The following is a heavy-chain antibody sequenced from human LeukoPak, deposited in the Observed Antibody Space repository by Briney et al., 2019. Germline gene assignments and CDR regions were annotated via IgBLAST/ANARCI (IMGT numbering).Heavy chain of an antibody. J-gene: IGHJ6*03. D-gene: IGHD5-12*01. CDR1: GGSISSGNW. CDR2: IHHTGNT. Sequence: SETLSLTCAVSGGSISSGNWWSWVRQSPGKGLEWFGEIHHTGNTNYNPSLKSRATISIDKSKNQFSLELNSVTAADTAVYYCARTTEGYAGGPGYSYYYYMDVWGKGTTVTISS. CDR3: ARTTEGYAGGPGYSYYYYMDV. V-gene: IGHV4-4*02.